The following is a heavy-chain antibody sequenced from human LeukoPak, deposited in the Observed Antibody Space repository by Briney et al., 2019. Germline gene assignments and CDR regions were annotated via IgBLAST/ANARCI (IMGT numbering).Heavy chain of an antibody. CDR3: AKTDRRIAAAGDIDY. CDR1: GFTFSSYA. Sequence: GGSLRLSCAASGFTFSSYAMSWVRQAPGKGLEGVSGISGSGGSTYYADSVKGRFTISRDNSKNTLYLQMNSLRAEDTAVYYCAKTDRRIAAAGDIDYWGQGTLVTVSS. V-gene: IGHV3-23*01. J-gene: IGHJ4*02. CDR2: ISGSGGST. D-gene: IGHD6-13*01.